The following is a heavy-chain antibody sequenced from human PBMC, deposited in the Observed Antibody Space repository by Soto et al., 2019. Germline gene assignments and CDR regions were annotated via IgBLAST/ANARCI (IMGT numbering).Heavy chain of an antibody. J-gene: IGHJ6*02. V-gene: IGHV4-39*01. D-gene: IGHD2-2*01. CDR1: GGSISSSSYY. CDR2: IYYSGST. CDR3: ARWGYCSGTSCYGSDYDYYGMDV. Sequence: SETLSLTCTVSGGSISSSSYYWGWIRQPPGKGLEWIGSIYYSGSTYYNPSLKSRVTISVDTSKNQFSLKLSSVTAADTAVYYCARWGYCSGTSCYGSDYDYYGMDVWGQGTTVTVSS.